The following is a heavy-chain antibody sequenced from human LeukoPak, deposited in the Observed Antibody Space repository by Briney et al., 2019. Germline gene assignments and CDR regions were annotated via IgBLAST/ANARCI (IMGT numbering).Heavy chain of an antibody. J-gene: IGHJ4*02. CDR1: GYTFTTYF. CDR2: LNPSGGST. D-gene: IGHD3-3*01. Sequence: ASVKVSCKASGYTFTTYFMHWVRQAPGQGLEWMGILNPSGGSTSYAQKFQGRVTMTTDTPTSTAYMDLRSLKSDDTAVYYCAVHDFYSGGYHFDYWGQGTLVTVSS. V-gene: IGHV1-46*01. CDR3: AVHDFYSGGYHFDY.